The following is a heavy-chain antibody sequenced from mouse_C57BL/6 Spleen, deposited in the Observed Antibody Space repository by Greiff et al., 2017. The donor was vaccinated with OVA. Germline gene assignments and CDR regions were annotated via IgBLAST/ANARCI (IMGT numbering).Heavy chain of an antibody. V-gene: IGHV1-15*01. CDR1: GYTFTDYE. CDR2: IDPETGGT. D-gene: IGHD2-2*01. CDR3: TRRIPTVVRYAMDY. Sequence: VQLQQSGAELVRPGASVTLSCKASGYTFTDYEMHWVKQTPVHGLEWIGAIDPETGGTAYNQKFKGKAILTADKSSSTAYMELRSLTSEDSAVYYCTRRIPTVVRYAMDYWGQGTSVTVSS. J-gene: IGHJ4*01.